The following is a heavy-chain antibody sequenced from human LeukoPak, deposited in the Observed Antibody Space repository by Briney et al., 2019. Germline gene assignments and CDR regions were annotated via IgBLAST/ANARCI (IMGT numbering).Heavy chain of an antibody. CDR1: GFTFSSYA. CDR2: ISGSGGST. CDR3: AKYFRRGTPLPTLAAFDY. V-gene: IGHV3-23*01. Sequence: GGSLRLSCAASGFTFSSYAMSWVRQAPGKGLEWVSAISGSGGSTYYADSVKGRFTISRDNSKNTLYLQMNSLRAEDTAVYYCAKYFRRGTPLPTLAAFDYWGQGTLVTVSS. D-gene: IGHD6-25*01. J-gene: IGHJ4*02.